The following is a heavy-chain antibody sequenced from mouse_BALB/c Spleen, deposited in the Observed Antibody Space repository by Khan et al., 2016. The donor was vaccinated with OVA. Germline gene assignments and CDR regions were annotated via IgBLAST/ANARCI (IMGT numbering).Heavy chain of an antibody. D-gene: IGHD2-2*01. CDR2: IDPSSGGT. V-gene: IGHV1S135*01. Sequence: VQLQQSGPELMKPGASVKISCKASGYSFTSYYIHWVRQSPGKGLEWIGYIDPSSGGTTYNQKFKGKATLTVDKSSSTAYIHLSNLTSEDTAVYYCTRHGYVAWFTYWGQGTLVTVSA. J-gene: IGHJ3*01. CDR1: GYSFTSYY. CDR3: TRHGYVAWFTY.